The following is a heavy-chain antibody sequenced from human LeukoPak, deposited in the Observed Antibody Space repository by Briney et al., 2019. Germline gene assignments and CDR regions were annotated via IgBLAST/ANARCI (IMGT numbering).Heavy chain of an antibody. CDR3: ARSHSSAWYY. Sequence: LGESLKISCKGSGCSFTSYWIGWVRQMPGKGLEWMGIINPGDSDIRYSPSFQGQVTISADKSISTAYLQWSSLKASDTAMYYCARSHSSAWYYWGQGTLVTVSS. CDR1: GCSFTSYW. V-gene: IGHV5-51*01. D-gene: IGHD6-19*01. CDR2: INPGDSDI. J-gene: IGHJ4*02.